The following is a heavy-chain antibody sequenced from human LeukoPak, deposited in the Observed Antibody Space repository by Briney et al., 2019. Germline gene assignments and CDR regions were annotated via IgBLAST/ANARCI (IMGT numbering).Heavy chain of an antibody. CDR1: GNSISSYY. Sequence: KPSETLSLTCSVSGNSISSYYWSWIRQPPGKGLEWIGYIYYNVSTNYNPSLKSRVTISVDTSKNQFSLKLSSVTAADTAVYYCARRGNPRGSYFYCFDYWGQGTLVTVSS. V-gene: IGHV4-59*08. CDR3: ARRGNPRGSYFYCFDY. CDR2: IYYNVST. D-gene: IGHD1-26*01. J-gene: IGHJ4*02.